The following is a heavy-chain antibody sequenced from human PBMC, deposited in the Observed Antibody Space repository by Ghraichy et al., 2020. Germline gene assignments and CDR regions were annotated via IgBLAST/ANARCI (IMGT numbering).Heavy chain of an antibody. CDR3: ARDQYSSGWYY. V-gene: IGHV1-2*02. Sequence: ASVKVSCKAXXXXXTGYYXXWVRQAXXXGLEWMXWXNPNSGGTSYAQKFQGRVTMTRDTAISTAYMKLSRLRSDDTAVYYCARDQYSSGWYYGGQGTLVTVS. D-gene: IGHD6-19*01. J-gene: IGHJ4*02. CDR2: XNPNSGGT. CDR1: XXXXTGYY.